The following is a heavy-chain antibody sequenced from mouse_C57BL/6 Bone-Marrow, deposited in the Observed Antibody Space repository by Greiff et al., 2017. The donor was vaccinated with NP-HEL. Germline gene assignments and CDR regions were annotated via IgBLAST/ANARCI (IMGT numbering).Heavy chain of an antibody. V-gene: IGHV1-85*01. D-gene: IGHD2-2*01. CDR2: IYPGDGST. J-gene: IGHJ2*01. Sequence: QVQLKQSGPELVKPGASVKLSCKASGYTFTSYDINWVKQRPGQGLEWIGWIYPGDGSTKYNEKFKGKATLTVDTSSSTAYMELHSLTSEDSAVYFCARGGLNYWGQGTTLTVSS. CDR3: ARGGLNY. CDR1: GYTFTSYD.